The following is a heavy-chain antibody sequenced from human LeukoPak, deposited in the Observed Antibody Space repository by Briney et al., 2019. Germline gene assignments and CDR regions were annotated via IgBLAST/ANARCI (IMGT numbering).Heavy chain of an antibody. CDR1: GGSISSSGYF. Sequence: SETLSLTCPVSGGSISSSGYFWAWIRQPPGKGLVWIGSISYSGSTYYNASLKSRVTISVDTSKNQISLNLSSVTAADTAMYYCARRLYGSGNYHFDFWGQGTLVTVSS. CDR3: ARRLYGSGNYHFDF. J-gene: IGHJ4*02. CDR2: ISYSGST. V-gene: IGHV4-39*01. D-gene: IGHD3-10*01.